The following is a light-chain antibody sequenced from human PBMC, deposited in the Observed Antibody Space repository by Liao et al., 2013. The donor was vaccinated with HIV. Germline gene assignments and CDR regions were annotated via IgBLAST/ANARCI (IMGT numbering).Light chain of an antibody. J-gene: IGLJ2*01. CDR3: QVWDSSVGV. CDR1: KLGDKY. Sequence: SYELTQPPSVSVSPGQTASITCSGDKLGDKYACWYQQKPGQSPVLVIYQDSKRPSGIPERFSGSNSGNTATLTISRVEAGDEADFYCQVWDSSVGVFGGGTKLTVL. V-gene: IGLV3-1*01. CDR2: QDS.